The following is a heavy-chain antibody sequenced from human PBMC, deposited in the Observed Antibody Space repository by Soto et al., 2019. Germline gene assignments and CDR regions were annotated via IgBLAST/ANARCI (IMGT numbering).Heavy chain of an antibody. V-gene: IGHV3-49*03. Sequence: GGSLRLSCTASGFTFGGYAMSWFRQAPGKGLEWVGFIRSKAYGGEREYAAYVKARFTIERGDSKSIAYLQMNSLKTEDKAVYYCTRQAPHFIYYDSSGYYDKFPDYWGQGTLVTVSS. CDR3: TRQAPHFIYYDSSGYYDKFPDY. CDR2: IRSKAYGGER. J-gene: IGHJ4*02. D-gene: IGHD3-22*01. CDR1: GFTFGGYA.